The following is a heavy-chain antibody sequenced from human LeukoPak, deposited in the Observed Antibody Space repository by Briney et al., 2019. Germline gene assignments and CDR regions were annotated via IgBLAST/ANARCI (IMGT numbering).Heavy chain of an antibody. D-gene: IGHD1-1*01. CDR2: INWNGGST. Sequence: GGSLRLSCAASGFTFDDYGMSWVRQAPGKGLEWVSGINWNGGSTGYADSVKGRFTISRDNAKNSLYLQMDSLRAEDTAVYYCAKDFVGTGNFRGGDYWGQGTLVTVSS. CDR3: AKDFVGTGNFRGGDY. CDR1: GFTFDDYG. J-gene: IGHJ4*02. V-gene: IGHV3-20*04.